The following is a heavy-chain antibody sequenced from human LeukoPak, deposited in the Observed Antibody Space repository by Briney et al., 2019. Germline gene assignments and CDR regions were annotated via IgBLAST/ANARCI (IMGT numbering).Heavy chain of an antibody. D-gene: IGHD1-1*01. J-gene: IGHJ4*02. CDR2: IWYDGSNK. Sequence: SGGSLRLSCAASGFTLSNYGMHWVRQAPGKGLEWVAVIWYDGSNKYYADSVKGRFTISRDNSKNTLYLQMNSLRAEDTAVYYYARGGTYFDYWGQGTLVTVSS. CDR3: ARGGTYFDY. CDR1: GFTLSNYG. V-gene: IGHV3-33*01.